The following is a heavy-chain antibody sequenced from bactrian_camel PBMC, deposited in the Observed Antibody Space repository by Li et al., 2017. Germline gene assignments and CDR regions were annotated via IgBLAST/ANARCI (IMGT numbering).Heavy chain of an antibody. V-gene: IGHV3S1*01. J-gene: IGHJ4*01. D-gene: IGHD1*01. CDR3: AADHGDTYGCYSGSYCDDLRPDKYLH. CDR2: IYTAGGGT. CDR1: AYTYTPYC. Sequence: VQLVESGGGSVQAGGSLRLSCAASAYTYTPYCMGWFRQAPGKEREGVATIYTAGGGTYYANSVKGRFTISQDNAKNTLHLQMNSLKPEDTANYYCAADHGDTYGCYSGSYCDDLRPDKYLHWGQGTQVTVS.